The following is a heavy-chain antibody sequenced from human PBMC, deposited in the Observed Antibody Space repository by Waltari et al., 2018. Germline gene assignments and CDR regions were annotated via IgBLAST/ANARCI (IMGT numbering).Heavy chain of an antibody. D-gene: IGHD3-22*01. CDR3: ARVKSSDRKFDY. Sequence: QVQLQESGPGLVKPSQTLSLTCIVSGGSISSGAYYWSWIRQHPGKGLEWIGYISYSGSTYYNPSLKTLVTISVDTSKNHFSLKINSVTAADTAVYYCARVKSSDRKFDYWGQGALVTVSS. J-gene: IGHJ4*02. V-gene: IGHV4-31*01. CDR1: GGSISSGAYY. CDR2: ISYSGST.